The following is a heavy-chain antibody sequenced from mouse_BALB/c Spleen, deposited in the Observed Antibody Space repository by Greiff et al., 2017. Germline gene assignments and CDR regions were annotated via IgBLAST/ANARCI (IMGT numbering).Heavy chain of an antibody. CDR2: INPGSGGT. CDR1: GYAFTNYL. CDR3: ARPYDYGAMDY. J-gene: IGHJ4*01. D-gene: IGHD2-4*01. V-gene: IGHV1-54*01. Sequence: VQLQQSGAELVRPGTSVKVSCKASGYAFTNYLIEWVKQRPGQGLEWIGVINPGSGGTNYNEKFKGKATLTADKSSSTAYMQLSSLTSDDSAVYFCARPYDYGAMDYWGQGTSVTVSS.